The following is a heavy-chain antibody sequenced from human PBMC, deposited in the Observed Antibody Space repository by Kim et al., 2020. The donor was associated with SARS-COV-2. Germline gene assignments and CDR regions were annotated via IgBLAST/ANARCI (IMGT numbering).Heavy chain of an antibody. Sequence: ASVKVSCKASGYTFTGYYMHWVRQAPGQGLEWMGWINPNSGGTNYAQKFQGRVTMTRDTSISTAYMELSRLRSDDTAVYYCARDEVDYGDYPPRNWFDPWGQGTLVTVSS. J-gene: IGHJ5*02. CDR3: ARDEVDYGDYPPRNWFDP. V-gene: IGHV1-2*02. CDR1: GYTFTGYY. D-gene: IGHD4-17*01. CDR2: INPNSGGT.